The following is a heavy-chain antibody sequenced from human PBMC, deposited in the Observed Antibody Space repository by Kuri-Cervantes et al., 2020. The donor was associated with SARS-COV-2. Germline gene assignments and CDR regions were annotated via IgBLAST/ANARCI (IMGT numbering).Heavy chain of an antibody. CDR2: LDTSGST. CDR1: GVSVSGGTYY. CDR3: GKVSWLQLWRRYSDS. V-gene: IGHV4-61*09. Sequence: SQTLSLTCDVSGVSVSGGTYYWSWIRQPAGKGLEWIGHLDTSGSTTYNPSLRGRVTISLDPSNNRFSLSLTSTTAADTAVYYCGKVSWLQLWRRYSDSWGQGTLVTVFS. D-gene: IGHD5-24*01. J-gene: IGHJ4*02.